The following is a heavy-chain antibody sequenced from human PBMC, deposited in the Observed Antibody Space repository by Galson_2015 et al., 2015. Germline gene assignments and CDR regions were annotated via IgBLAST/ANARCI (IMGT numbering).Heavy chain of an antibody. CDR3: AKGITVAWLYYFDY. CDR1: GFTFNSYA. CDR2: ISGSGSST. V-gene: IGHV3-23*01. J-gene: IGHJ4*02. Sequence: SLRLSCAASGFTFNSYAMSWVRQAPGKGLEWVSAISGSGSSTYYADSVKGRFTISRDNYRNTLSLHMNSLRAEDTAVYYCAKGITVAWLYYFDYWGQGTLATVSS. D-gene: IGHD6-19*01.